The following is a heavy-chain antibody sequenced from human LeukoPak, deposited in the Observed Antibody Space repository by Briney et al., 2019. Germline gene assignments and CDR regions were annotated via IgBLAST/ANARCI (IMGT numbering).Heavy chain of an antibody. CDR1: GGSFSGCY. V-gene: IGHV4-34*01. Sequence: SETLSLTCAVYGGSFSGCYWGWIRQPPGKGLEWIGEINHSGSTNYNPSLKSRVTISVDTSKNQFSLKLSSVTAADTAVYYCARDRAYGSGSYRYYYYYYMDVWGKGTTVTVSS. CDR3: ARDRAYGSGSYRYYYYYYMDV. CDR2: INHSGST. D-gene: IGHD3-10*01. J-gene: IGHJ6*03.